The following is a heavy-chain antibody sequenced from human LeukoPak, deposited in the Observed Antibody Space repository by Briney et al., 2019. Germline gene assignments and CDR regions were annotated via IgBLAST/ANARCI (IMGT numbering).Heavy chain of an antibody. CDR2: IYYSGST. D-gene: IGHD3/OR15-3a*01. V-gene: IGHV4-39*01. CDR3: ARQTGSGLFILP. CDR1: GGSISSSSYY. Sequence: SETLSLTCTVSGGSISSSSYYWGWIRQPPGKGLEWIGSIYYSGSTYYNASLKSQVSISIDTSKNQFSLKLTSVTAADTAVYYCARQTGSGLFILPGGQGTLVTVSS. J-gene: IGHJ4*02.